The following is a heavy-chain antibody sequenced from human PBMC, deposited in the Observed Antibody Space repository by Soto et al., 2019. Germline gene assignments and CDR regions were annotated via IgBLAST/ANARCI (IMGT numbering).Heavy chain of an antibody. Sequence: QVQLVQSGAEVKKPGASVKVSCKASGYTFTSYGISWVRQAPGQGLEWMGWISAYNGNTNYAQKLQGRVTMTTDTSTSTAYMELRSVRSDDTAVYYCARDMREQQLDPPFDYWGQGTLVTVSS. CDR1: GYTFTSYG. CDR2: ISAYNGNT. CDR3: ARDMREQQLDPPFDY. J-gene: IGHJ4*02. D-gene: IGHD6-13*01. V-gene: IGHV1-18*01.